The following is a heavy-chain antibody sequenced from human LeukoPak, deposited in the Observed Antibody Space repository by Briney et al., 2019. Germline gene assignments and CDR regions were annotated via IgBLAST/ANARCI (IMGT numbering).Heavy chain of an antibody. V-gene: IGHV4-59*01. CDR1: GGSISSYY. CDR2: IYYSGST. Sequence: SETLSLTCTVSGGSISSYYWSWIRQPPGKGLEWIGYIYYSGSTNCNPSLKSRVTISVDTSKNQFSLKLSSVTAADTAVYYCARIRNIVIENWFDPWGQGALVTVSS. CDR3: ARIRNIVIENWFDP. J-gene: IGHJ5*02. D-gene: IGHD2/OR15-2a*01.